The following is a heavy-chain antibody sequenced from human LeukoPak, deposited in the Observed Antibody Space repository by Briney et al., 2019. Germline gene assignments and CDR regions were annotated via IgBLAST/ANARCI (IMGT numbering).Heavy chain of an antibody. CDR1: GGSISSHY. CDR3: ARQSPISYNWFDP. CDR2: IYYSGTT. Sequence: SETLSLTCTVSGGSISSHYWSWIRQPPGRGLEWIGYIYYSGTTNYNPSLKSRVTISVDTSKNQFSLKLSSVTAADTAVYYCARQSPISYNWFDPWGQGTLVTVSS. J-gene: IGHJ5*02. V-gene: IGHV4-59*08. D-gene: IGHD3-16*02.